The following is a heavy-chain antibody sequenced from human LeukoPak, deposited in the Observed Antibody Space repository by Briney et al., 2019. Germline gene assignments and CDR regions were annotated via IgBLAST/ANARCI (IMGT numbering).Heavy chain of an antibody. D-gene: IGHD6-6*01. CDR1: GYTFTSYG. V-gene: IGHV1-69*04. Sequence: ASVKVSCKASGYTFTSYGISWVRQAPGQGLEWMGRIIPILGIANYAQKFQGRVTITADKSTSTAYMELSSLRSEDTAVYYCARARYRLVPSYYYYGMDVWGQGTTVTVSS. CDR2: IIPILGIA. CDR3: ARARYRLVPSYYYYGMDV. J-gene: IGHJ6*02.